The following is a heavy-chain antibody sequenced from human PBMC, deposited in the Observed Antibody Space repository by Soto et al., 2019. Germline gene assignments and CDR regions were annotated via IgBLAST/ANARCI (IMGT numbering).Heavy chain of an antibody. CDR1: GGSIGTYY. J-gene: IGHJ3*02. CDR3: ARRISSSPYYYDSSGQKEAFDI. Sequence: SETLSLTCTVSGGSIGTYYWSWIRQPPGKGLEWIGYIYYRGNTNYNPSLKSRVTISLDTSKNQISLKLSSVTAADTAVYYCARRISSSPYYYDSSGQKEAFDIWGQGTMVTVSS. D-gene: IGHD3-22*01. CDR2: IYYRGNT. V-gene: IGHV4-59*01.